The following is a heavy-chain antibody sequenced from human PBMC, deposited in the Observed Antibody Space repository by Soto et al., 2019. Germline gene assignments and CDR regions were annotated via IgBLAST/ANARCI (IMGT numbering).Heavy chain of an antibody. CDR3: AKDNASGAADH. CDR1: GFTFSNYG. V-gene: IGHV3-30*18. J-gene: IGHJ4*02. CDR2: ISYDGSNK. D-gene: IGHD6-19*01. Sequence: GGSLRLSCAASGFTFSNYGMHWVRQAPGKGLEWVTLISYDGSNKYYADSVKGRFTISRDNSKNTLYLQMNSLRPEDTAVYYCAKDNASGAADHWGQGTLVTVSS.